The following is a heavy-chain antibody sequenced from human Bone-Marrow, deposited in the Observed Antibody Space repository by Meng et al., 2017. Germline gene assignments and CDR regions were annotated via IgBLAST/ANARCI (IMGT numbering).Heavy chain of an antibody. CDR3: ARDEDISAAGKLFGDY. Sequence: QGGVVQSGAEGKKPGGSVKVSCKPSGYNFPDYYIPWVRRAPGQGLEWMGRINPKSGDTHYAQKFQARVTMTGDTSISTAYMELSGLRSDDTAMYYCARDEDISAAGKLFGDYWGQGTLVTVSS. CDR1: GYNFPDYY. V-gene: IGHV1-2*06. CDR2: INPKSGDT. D-gene: IGHD6-25*01. J-gene: IGHJ4*02.